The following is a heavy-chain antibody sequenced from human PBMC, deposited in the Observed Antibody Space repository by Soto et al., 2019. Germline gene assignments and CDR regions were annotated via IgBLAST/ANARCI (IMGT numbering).Heavy chain of an antibody. J-gene: IGHJ3*02. CDR1: GVSISRRGYY. CDR2: THNSGNS. V-gene: IGHV4-31*03. CDR3: ARGVGYSGSFEDAFDI. Sequence: SETLSLTCTVAGVSISRRGYYWSWIRQHPGTGLEWIGYTHNSGNSYYNPSLKSRVTISADTSKNQFSLSVSFVTAADTAVYYCARGVGYSGSFEDAFDIWGQGKTVTVSS. D-gene: IGHD1-26*01.